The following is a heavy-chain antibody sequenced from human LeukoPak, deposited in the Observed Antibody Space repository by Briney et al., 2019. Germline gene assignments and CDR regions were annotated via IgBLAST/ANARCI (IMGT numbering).Heavy chain of an antibody. CDR2: ISGVGDIM. D-gene: IGHD3/OR15-3a*01. Sequence: GGSLRLSCAASGFIFSDYYMAWIRQAPGKGLEWLSYISGVGDIMFYADSVKGRFTISRDNANNSLSLQVNNLRAEDTAVYYCAKAGLVRGGALDSWGQGTLVTVSS. CDR3: AKAGLVRGGALDS. V-gene: IGHV3-11*01. CDR1: GFIFSDYY. J-gene: IGHJ4*02.